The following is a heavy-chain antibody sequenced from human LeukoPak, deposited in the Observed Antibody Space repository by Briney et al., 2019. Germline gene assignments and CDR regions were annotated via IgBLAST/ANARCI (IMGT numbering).Heavy chain of an antibody. D-gene: IGHD3-10*01. V-gene: IGHV3-48*01. CDR3: AKVIRGVLDHAFDI. J-gene: IGHJ3*02. CDR1: GFTFSSYS. CDR2: ISSGSSTI. Sequence: GGSLRLSCAASGFTFSSYSMNWVRQAPGKGLEWVSYISSGSSTIYYADSVKGRFTISRDNAKNSLCLQMNSLRGEDTAVYYCAKVIRGVLDHAFDICGQGTMVTVSS.